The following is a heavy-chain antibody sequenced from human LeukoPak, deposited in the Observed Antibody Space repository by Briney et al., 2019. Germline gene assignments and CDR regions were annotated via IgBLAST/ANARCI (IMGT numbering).Heavy chain of an antibody. V-gene: IGHV4-38-2*02. CDR2: INHSGST. CDR1: GYSISSGYY. J-gene: IGHJ6*03. Sequence: SETLSLTCTVSGYSISSGYYWSWIRQPPGKGLEWIGEINHSGSTNYNPSLKSRVTISVDTSKNQFSLKLSSVTAADTAVYYCARTPYGDYYYYYMDVWGKGTTVTVSS. CDR3: ARTPYGDYYYYYMDV. D-gene: IGHD4-17*01.